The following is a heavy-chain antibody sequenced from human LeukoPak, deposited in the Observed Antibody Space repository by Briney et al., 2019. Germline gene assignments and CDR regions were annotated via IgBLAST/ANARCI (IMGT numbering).Heavy chain of an antibody. CDR2: INHSGST. J-gene: IGHJ4*02. CDR3: ARSVAARTCVVY. D-gene: IGHD6-6*01. CDR1: GGSFSGYY. V-gene: IGHV4-34*01. Sequence: SETLSLTCAVYGGSFSGYYWSWIRQPPGKGLEWIGEINHSGSTNYNPSLKSRVTISVDTSKNQFSLKLSSVTAADTAVYYCARSVAARTCVVYWGQGTLVTVSS.